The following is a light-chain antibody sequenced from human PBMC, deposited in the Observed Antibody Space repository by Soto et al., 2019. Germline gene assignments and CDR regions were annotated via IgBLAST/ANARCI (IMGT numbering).Light chain of an antibody. CDR1: QSVSSN. V-gene: IGKV3-15*01. CDR2: GVS. Sequence: EIVITQSPATLSVSPGERATLSCTASQSVSSNLAWYQQKPGQAPRLLIYGVSTRATGTPARFSGSGSGTEFTLTISSLQSEDFAVYYCQQYNNWPPRRTFGQGTRWIS. CDR3: QQYNNWPPRRT. J-gene: IGKJ1*01.